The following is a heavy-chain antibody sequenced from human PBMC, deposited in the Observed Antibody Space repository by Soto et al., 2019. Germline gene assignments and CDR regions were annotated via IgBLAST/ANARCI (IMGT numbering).Heavy chain of an antibody. J-gene: IGHJ4*02. CDR3: ASFDFWIGYYRNDY. Sequence: QVQLVESGGGVVQPGRSLRLSCAASGFTFSSYAMHWVRQAPGKGLEWVAVISYDGSNKYYADSVKGRFTISRDNSKNTLYMQMNRLRAEDTAVYYCASFDFWIGYYRNDYWGQGTLVTVSS. CDR2: ISYDGSNK. CDR1: GFTFSSYA. D-gene: IGHD3-3*01. V-gene: IGHV3-30-3*01.